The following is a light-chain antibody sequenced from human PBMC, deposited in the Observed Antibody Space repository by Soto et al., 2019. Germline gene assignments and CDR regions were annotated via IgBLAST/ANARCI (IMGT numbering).Light chain of an antibody. Sequence: QSALTQPHSVSGSPGQSVTISCTGTSSDVGRYNYVSWYQQHPGKAPKLMIYDVSQRPSGVPDRFSGSKSGNMASLTISGLQAEDEADYYCSSYVDSYTWVFGGGTKVTVL. CDR3: SSYVDSYTWV. V-gene: IGLV2-11*01. CDR1: SSDVGRYNY. J-gene: IGLJ3*02. CDR2: DVS.